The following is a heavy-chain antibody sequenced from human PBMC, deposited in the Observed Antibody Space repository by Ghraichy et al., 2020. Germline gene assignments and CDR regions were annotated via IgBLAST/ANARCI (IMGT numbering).Heavy chain of an antibody. D-gene: IGHD3-22*01. Sequence: LSLTCAASGFTLSNYWMTWIRQAPGKGLEWVATIKNDGSEKYYGGSVKGRFTISRDNAKNSLYLQMNGLRAEDTAVYYCSRDYSDVSSGFFGRFDSWAQVTPFTVSS. CDR1: GFTLSNYW. V-gene: IGHV3-7*03. CDR2: IKNDGSEK. CDR3: SRDYSDVSSGFFGRFDS. J-gene: IGHJ4*02.